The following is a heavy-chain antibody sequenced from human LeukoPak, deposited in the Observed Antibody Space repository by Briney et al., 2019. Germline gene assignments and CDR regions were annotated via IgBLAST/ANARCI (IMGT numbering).Heavy chain of an antibody. V-gene: IGHV4-39*01. CDR2: IYYSGST. J-gene: IGHJ4*02. CDR3: ARGRFVVVPAAIGASGIDY. Sequence: SETLSLTCTVSGGSISSSSYYWGWIRQPPGKGLEWIGSIYYSGSTYYNPSLKSRVTISVDTSKNQFSLKLSSVTAADTAVYYCARGRFVVVPAAIGASGIDYWGQGTLVTVSS. D-gene: IGHD2-2*01. CDR1: GGSISSSSYY.